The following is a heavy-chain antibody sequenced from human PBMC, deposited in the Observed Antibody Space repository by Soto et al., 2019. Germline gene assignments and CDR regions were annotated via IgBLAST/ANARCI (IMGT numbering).Heavy chain of an antibody. CDR2: ISAYNGNT. D-gene: IGHD3-22*01. J-gene: IGHJ4*02. CDR3: AKSVGYYYDSSGYPPDY. Sequence: QVQLVQSGAEVKKPGASVKVSCKASGYTFTSYGISWVRQAPGQGLEWMGWISAYNGNTNYAQKLQGRVTMTTDTSTRTAYMELRSLRSDDTAVYYCAKSVGYYYDSSGYPPDYWGQGTLVTVSS. V-gene: IGHV1-18*01. CDR1: GYTFTSYG.